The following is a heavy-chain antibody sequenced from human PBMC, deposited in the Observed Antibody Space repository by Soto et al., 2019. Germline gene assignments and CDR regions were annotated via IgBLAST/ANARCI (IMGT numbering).Heavy chain of an antibody. CDR1: GYTFTSYG. J-gene: IGHJ5*02. Sequence: ASVKVSCKASGYTFTSYGISWVRQAPGQRLEWMGWINAGNGNTKYSQKFQGRVTITRDTSASTAYMELSSLRSEGTAVYYCARWPGLYDSSGYVWFDPWGQGTLVTVSS. D-gene: IGHD3-22*01. V-gene: IGHV1-3*01. CDR3: ARWPGLYDSSGYVWFDP. CDR2: INAGNGNT.